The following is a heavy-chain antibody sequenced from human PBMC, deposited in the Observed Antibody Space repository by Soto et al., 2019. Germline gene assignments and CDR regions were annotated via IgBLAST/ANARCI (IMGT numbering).Heavy chain of an antibody. D-gene: IGHD6-13*01. V-gene: IGHV5-10-1*01. CDR3: ARHTYSSSWYGMDV. CDR2: IDPSDSYT. CDR1: GYSFTSYW. Sequence: PRESLKISCKGSGYSFTSYWISWVRQMPGKGLEWMGRIDPSDSYTNYSPSFQGHVTISADKSISAAYLQWSSLKASDTAMYYCARHTYSSSWYGMDVWGQGTTVTVSS. J-gene: IGHJ6*02.